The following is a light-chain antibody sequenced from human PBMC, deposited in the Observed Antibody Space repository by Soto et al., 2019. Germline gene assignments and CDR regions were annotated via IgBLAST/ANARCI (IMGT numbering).Light chain of an antibody. CDR2: QAS. CDR1: QSVSGW. J-gene: IGKJ2*01. V-gene: IGKV1-5*03. Sequence: DIQMTQSPSTLSASVGDRVAITCRASQSVSGWLAWYQQKPGKVPKLLIYQASTLEDGVPSRFSGSGSGTEFTLTISSLQPDDFATYYCQQYGRFLTFGQGTKLEIK. CDR3: QQYGRFLT.